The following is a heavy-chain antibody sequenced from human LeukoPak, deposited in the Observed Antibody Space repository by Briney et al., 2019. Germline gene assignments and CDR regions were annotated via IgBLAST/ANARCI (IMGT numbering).Heavy chain of an antibody. Sequence: GGSLRLSCAASGFTFSSYSMNWVRQAPGKGLEWVSSISSSSSYIYYADSVKGRFTISRDNAKNSLYLQMNSLRAEDTAVYYCARDRYSSSWYYYYYYMDVWGKGTTVTISS. CDR1: GFTFSSYS. CDR2: ISSSSSYI. J-gene: IGHJ6*03. CDR3: ARDRYSSSWYYYYYYMDV. V-gene: IGHV3-21*01. D-gene: IGHD6-13*01.